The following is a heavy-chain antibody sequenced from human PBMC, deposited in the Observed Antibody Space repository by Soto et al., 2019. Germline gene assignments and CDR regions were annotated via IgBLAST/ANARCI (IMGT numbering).Heavy chain of an antibody. CDR1: GFTFSSYW. CDR2: IKQDGSEK. V-gene: IGHV3-7*05. J-gene: IGHJ4*02. Sequence: GGSLRLSCAASGFTFSSYWMSWGRQAPGKRLEWVANIKQDGSEKYYVDSVKGRFTISRDNAKNSLYLQMNSLRAEDTAVYYCARVGEVLRYFDWLGPYYYFDYWGQGTLVTVSS. CDR3: ARVGEVLRYFDWLGPYYYFDY. D-gene: IGHD3-9*01.